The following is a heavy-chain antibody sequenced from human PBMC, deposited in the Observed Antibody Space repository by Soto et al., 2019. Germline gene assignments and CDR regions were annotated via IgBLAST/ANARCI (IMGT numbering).Heavy chain of an antibody. V-gene: IGHV1-69*11. CDR2: IIPILGTA. Sequence: QVQLVQSGAEVKKPGSSVKVSCKASGGTFSSYAISWVRQAPGQGLEWMGGIIPILGTANYAQKFQGRVTITADESTSTAYMELSSLRSEDTAVDSCARQLCGGDCYACSYWYFDLWGRGTLVTVSS. CDR3: ARQLCGGDCYACSYWYFDL. CDR1: GGTFSSYA. D-gene: IGHD2-21*02. J-gene: IGHJ2*01.